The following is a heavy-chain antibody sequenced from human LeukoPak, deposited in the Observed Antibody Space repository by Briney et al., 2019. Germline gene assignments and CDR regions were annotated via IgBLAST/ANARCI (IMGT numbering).Heavy chain of an antibody. J-gene: IGHJ6*04. CDR1: GFGFGSYN. D-gene: IGHD3-10*02. V-gene: IGHV3-48*03. CDR2: ISSSGSTI. Sequence: GRSLRLSCAASGFGFGSYNMYWVRQAPGKGLEWVSYISSSGSTIYYADSVKGRFTISRDNAKNSLYLQMNSLRAEDTAVYYCAELGITMIGGVWGKGTTVTISS. CDR3: AELGITMIGGV.